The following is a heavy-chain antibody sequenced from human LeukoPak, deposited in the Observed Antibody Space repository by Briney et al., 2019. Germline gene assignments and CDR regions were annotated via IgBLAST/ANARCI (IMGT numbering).Heavy chain of an antibody. CDR2: ISYDGSNK. D-gene: IGHD2-2*01. V-gene: IGHV3-30-3*01. Sequence: GRSLRLSCAASGFTFSSYAMHWVRQAPGKGLEWVAVISYDGSNKYHADSVKGRFTISRDNAKNSLYLQMNSLRAEDTAVYYCARAGYCSSTSCPNYYGMDVWGQGTTVTVSS. CDR1: GFTFSSYA. J-gene: IGHJ6*02. CDR3: ARAGYCSSTSCPNYYGMDV.